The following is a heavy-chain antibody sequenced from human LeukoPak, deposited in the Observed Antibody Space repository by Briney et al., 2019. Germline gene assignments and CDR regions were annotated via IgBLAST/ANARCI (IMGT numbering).Heavy chain of an antibody. CDR1: GFTFSSYG. Sequence: GGSLRLSCAASGFTFSSYGMHWVRQAPGKGLEWVTFIRYDGTNKDYADSVKGRFTISRDNSKNMLFPQMNSLRAEDTAVYYCVKGYSYYMDVWGKGTTVTISS. CDR3: VKGYSYYMDV. CDR2: IRYDGTNK. V-gene: IGHV3-30*02. J-gene: IGHJ6*03.